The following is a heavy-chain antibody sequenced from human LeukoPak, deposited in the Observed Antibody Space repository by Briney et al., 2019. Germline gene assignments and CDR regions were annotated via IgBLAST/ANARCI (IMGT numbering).Heavy chain of an antibody. D-gene: IGHD6-19*01. CDR2: IYTSGST. Sequence: SETLSLTCTVSGGSISSGSYYWNWIRQPAGKGLEWIGRIYTSGSTNYNPSLKSRVTISVDTSKNQFSLKLSSVTAADTAVYYCARRYSSGWYNFDYWGQGTLVTVSS. J-gene: IGHJ4*02. CDR1: GGSISSGSYY. CDR3: ARRYSSGWYNFDY. V-gene: IGHV4-61*02.